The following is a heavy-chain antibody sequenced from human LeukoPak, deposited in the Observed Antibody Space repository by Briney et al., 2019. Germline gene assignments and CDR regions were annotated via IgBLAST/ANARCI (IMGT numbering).Heavy chain of an antibody. CDR3: AKDSSGWPFDY. D-gene: IGHD6-19*01. CDR2: ISWNSGSI. Sequence: PGRSLRLSCAASGFTFDDYAMHWVRQAPGKGLEWVSGISWNSGSIGYADSVKGRFTISRDNAKNSLYLQMNSLRAEDTALYYCAKDSSGWPFDYWGQGTLVTVSS. V-gene: IGHV3-9*01. CDR1: GFTFDDYA. J-gene: IGHJ4*02.